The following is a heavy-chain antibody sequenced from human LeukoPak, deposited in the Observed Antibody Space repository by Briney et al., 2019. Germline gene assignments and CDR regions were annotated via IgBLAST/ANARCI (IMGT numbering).Heavy chain of an antibody. V-gene: IGHV1-8*03. D-gene: IGHD3-22*01. CDR3: ARARSYYDSSGYHNYFDY. Sequence: ASVKVSCKASGYTFTSYDINWVRQATGQGLEWMGWMNPNSGNTGYAQKFQGRVTITRNTSISTAYMELSSLRSEDTAVYYCARARSYYDSSGYHNYFDYWGQGTLVTVSS. CDR2: MNPNSGNT. CDR1: GYTFTSYD. J-gene: IGHJ4*02.